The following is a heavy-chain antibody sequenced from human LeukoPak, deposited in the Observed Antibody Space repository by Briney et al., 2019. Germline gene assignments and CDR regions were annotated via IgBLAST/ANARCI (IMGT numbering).Heavy chain of an antibody. J-gene: IGHJ4*02. V-gene: IGHV4-39*07. CDR3: ASVFGDFDY. CDR2: IYYSGST. D-gene: IGHD2-21*01. Sequence: SETLSLTCTVSGGSISSSSYYWGWIRQPPGKGLEWIGSIYYSGSTYYNPPLKSRVTISVDTSKNQFSLKLSSVTAADTAVYYCASVFGDFDYWGQGTLVTVSS. CDR1: GGSISSSSYY.